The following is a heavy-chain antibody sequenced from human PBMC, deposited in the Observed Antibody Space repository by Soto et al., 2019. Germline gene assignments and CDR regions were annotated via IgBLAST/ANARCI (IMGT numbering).Heavy chain of an antibody. D-gene: IGHD3-22*01. CDR3: AREGGGPYYYDSSGPPGMDV. CDR1: GGTFSSYA. J-gene: IGHJ6*02. Sequence: SVKVSCNASGGTFSSYAISWVRQAPGQGXEWMGGIIPIFGTANYAQKFQGRVTITADKSTSTAYMELSSLRSEDTAVYYRAREGGGPYYYDSSGPPGMDVWGQGTTVTVSS. CDR2: IIPIFGTA. V-gene: IGHV1-69*06.